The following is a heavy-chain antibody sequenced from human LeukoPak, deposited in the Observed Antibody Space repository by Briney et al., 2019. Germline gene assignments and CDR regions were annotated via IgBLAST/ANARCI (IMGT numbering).Heavy chain of an antibody. CDR2: IESNSDGGAT. CDR3: TTFWTGHYVVDY. CDR1: GFTFTDAW. D-gene: IGHD3/OR15-3a*01. V-gene: IGHV3-15*04. J-gene: IGHJ4*02. Sequence: TGGSLRLSCAASGFTFTDAWVTWVRRSPGKGLEWVGRIESNSDGGATEYAAPVKGRFTISRDDSKTTLYLQMNSLKTEDTAIYYCTTFWTGHYVVDYWGQGTLVTVSS.